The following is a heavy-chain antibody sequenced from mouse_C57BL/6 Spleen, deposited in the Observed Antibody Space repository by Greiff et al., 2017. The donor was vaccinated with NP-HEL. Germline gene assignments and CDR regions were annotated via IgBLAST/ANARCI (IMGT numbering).Heavy chain of an antibody. J-gene: IGHJ1*03. V-gene: IGHV1-15*01. D-gene: IGHD1-1*01. CDR3: TRPHYGSRRYFDV. Sequence: QVQLKQSGAELVRPGASVTLSCKASGYTFTDYEMHWVKQTPVHGLEWIGAIDPETGGTAYNQKFKGKAILTADKSSSTAYMELRSLTSEDSAVYYCTRPHYGSRRYFDVWGTGTTVTVSS. CDR1: GYTFTDYE. CDR2: IDPETGGT.